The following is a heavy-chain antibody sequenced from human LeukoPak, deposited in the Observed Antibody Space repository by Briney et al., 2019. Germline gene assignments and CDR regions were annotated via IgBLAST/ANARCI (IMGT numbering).Heavy chain of an antibody. CDR2: ISGSGGST. Sequence: PGGSLRLSCAASGFAFSSYAMSWVRQAPGKGLEWVSAISGSGGSTYYADSVKGRFTISRDNSKNTLYLQMNGLRAEDTAVYYCAKGGLRQQLVWARIYYFDYWGQGTLVTVSS. V-gene: IGHV3-23*01. CDR3: AKGGLRQQLVWARIYYFDY. CDR1: GFAFSSYA. D-gene: IGHD6-13*01. J-gene: IGHJ4*02.